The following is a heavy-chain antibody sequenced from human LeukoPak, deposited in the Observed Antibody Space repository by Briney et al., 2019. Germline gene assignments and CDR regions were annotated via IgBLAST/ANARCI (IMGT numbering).Heavy chain of an antibody. V-gene: IGHV1-18*01. J-gene: IGHJ4*02. CDR2: VSPYNGNT. D-gene: IGHD3-10*01. CDR1: GGTFSSYA. CDR3: ARNGRVRRVVKDLFEY. Sequence: GASVKVSCKASGGTFSSYAITWVRQASGQGLEWMGRVSPYNGNTYYSQRFQDRVTITKDTSTGTAYMDLRNLRTDDTAMYYCARNGRVRRVVKDLFEYWGQGTLVAVSS.